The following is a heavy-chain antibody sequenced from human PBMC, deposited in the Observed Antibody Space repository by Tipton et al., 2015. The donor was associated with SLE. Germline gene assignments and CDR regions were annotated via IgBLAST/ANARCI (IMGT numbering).Heavy chain of an antibody. V-gene: IGHV3-30*02. D-gene: IGHD3-22*01. Sequence: SLRLSCAASGFTFTTYGMHWVRQAPGKGLEWVAFIRYDGSNKYYADSVKGRFTISRDNSKNTLYLQMNSLRAEDTAMYYCAKGYYYDSSGYFDYWGQRTLVTVSS. CDR2: IRYDGSNK. CDR1: GFTFTTYG. J-gene: IGHJ4*02. CDR3: AKGYYYDSSGYFDY.